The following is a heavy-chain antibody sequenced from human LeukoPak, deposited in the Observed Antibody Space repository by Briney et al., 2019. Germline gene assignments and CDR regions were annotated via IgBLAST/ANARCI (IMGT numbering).Heavy chain of an antibody. CDR3: AKVASSSGWYFDY. V-gene: IGHV3-30*18. Sequence: PGGSLRLSCAASGFTFSSYGMHWVRQAPGKGLEWVAVISYDGSNKYYADSVKGRFTISRDNSKNTLYLQMNSLRAEDTAVYYCAKVASSSGWYFDYWGQGTLVTVSS. J-gene: IGHJ4*02. D-gene: IGHD6-19*01. CDR2: ISYDGSNK. CDR1: GFTFSSYG.